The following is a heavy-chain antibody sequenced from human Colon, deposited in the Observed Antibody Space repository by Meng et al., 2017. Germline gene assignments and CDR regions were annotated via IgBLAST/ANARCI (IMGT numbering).Heavy chain of an antibody. CDR3: ARVPGGNQYNYYYYNGMDV. CDR1: GYSVNSGYY. CDR2: IYHSGST. Sequence: SETLSLTCTVSGYSVNSGYYWGWIRQSPVKGLEWIGSIYHSGSTYHNPSLKSRVTISVDTSKNQFSLKLSSVTAADTAVYYCARVPGGNQYNYYYYNGMDVWGQGTTVTVSS. J-gene: IGHJ6*02. V-gene: IGHV4-38-2*02. D-gene: IGHD4-23*01.